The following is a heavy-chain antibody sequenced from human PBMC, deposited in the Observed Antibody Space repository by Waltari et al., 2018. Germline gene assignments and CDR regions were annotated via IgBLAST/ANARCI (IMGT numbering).Heavy chain of an antibody. CDR2: RSGSGGST. V-gene: IGHV3-23*01. CDR1: GFTFNSYA. D-gene: IGHD5-12*01. J-gene: IGHJ4*02. CDR3: AKALVSSEYSFGGGSDY. Sequence: EVRLLESGGGLVQPGGSRRLSCAASGFTFNSYAMTWVRQAPGKGLEWVSGRSGSGGSTFYAAAVKGRFTISRDKFKNTLYLDMSNLNADDTAVYYCAKALVSSEYSFGGGSDYWGQGTLVTVSS.